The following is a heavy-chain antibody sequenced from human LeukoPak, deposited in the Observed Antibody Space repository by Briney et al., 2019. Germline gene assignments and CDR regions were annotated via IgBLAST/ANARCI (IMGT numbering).Heavy chain of an antibody. CDR1: GFTFDDYA. D-gene: IGHD3-10*01. CDR2: ISWNSGSI. Sequence: PGGSLRLSCAASGFTFDDYAMHWVRQAPGKGLEWVSGISWNSGSIGYADSVKGRFTISRDNAKNSLYLQMNSLRAEDTALYYCALGQHGSSKNYGMDVWGQGTTVTVSS. V-gene: IGHV3-9*01. J-gene: IGHJ6*02. CDR3: ALGQHGSSKNYGMDV.